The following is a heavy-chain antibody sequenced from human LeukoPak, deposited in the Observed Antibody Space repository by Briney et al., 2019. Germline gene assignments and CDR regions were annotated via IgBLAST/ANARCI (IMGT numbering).Heavy chain of an antibody. V-gene: IGHV7-4-1*02. D-gene: IGHD3-3*01. CDR1: GYTFTSYA. J-gene: IGHJ4*02. CDR3: ARVYYDFWSGYSYHFDY. CDR2: INTNTGNP. Sequence: ASVKVSCEASGYTFTSYAMNWVRQAPGQGLEWMGWINTNTGNPTYAQGFTGRFVFSLDTSVSTAYLQISSLKAEDTAVYYCARVYYDFWSGYSYHFDYWGQGTLVTVSS.